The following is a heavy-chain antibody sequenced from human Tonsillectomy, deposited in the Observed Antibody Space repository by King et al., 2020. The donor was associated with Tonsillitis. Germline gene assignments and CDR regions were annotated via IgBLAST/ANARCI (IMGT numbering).Heavy chain of an antibody. CDR2: LSGAGART. CDR1: GFTFSTYA. J-gene: IGHJ6*02. CDR3: AKCPYDFWSGGLYYAMDV. V-gene: IGHV3-23*04. Sequence: VQLVESGGGLVQPGGALRLSCAASGFTFSTYAMPWVIQSPGKGLEWVSSLSGAGARTYHADSVKGPLTISRDNSKNTLYLQMKSRRAEDTAVYYCAKCPYDFWSGGLYYAMDVWGQGTTVTVSS. D-gene: IGHD3-3*01.